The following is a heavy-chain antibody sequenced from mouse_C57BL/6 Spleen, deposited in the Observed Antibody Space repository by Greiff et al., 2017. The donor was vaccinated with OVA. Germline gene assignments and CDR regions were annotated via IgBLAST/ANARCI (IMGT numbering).Heavy chain of an antibody. Sequence: VQLQQSGAELVKPGASVKLSCKASGYTFTSYWMQWVKQRPGQGLEWIGEIDPSDSYTNYNQKFKGKATLTVDTSSSTAYMQLSSLTSEDSAVYYCARRRSLKDYFDYWGQGTTLTVSS. CDR1: GYTFTSYW. J-gene: IGHJ2*01. CDR3: ARRRSLKDYFDY. V-gene: IGHV1-50*01. CDR2: IDPSDSYT. D-gene: IGHD6-2*01.